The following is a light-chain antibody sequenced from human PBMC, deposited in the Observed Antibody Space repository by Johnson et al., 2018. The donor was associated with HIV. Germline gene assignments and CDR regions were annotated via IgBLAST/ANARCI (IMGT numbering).Light chain of an antibody. J-gene: IGLJ1*01. V-gene: IGLV1-51*01. CDR2: DND. Sequence: QSVLTQPPSVSAAPVQKVTISCSGSSSNIGNNYVSWYQHLPGTAPKLLIYDNDQRPSGIPDRFSASTSGTSAHLDITGLQTGDGADYYGGTWDVSLNAAYVVGSGRSATVL. CDR3: GTWDVSLNAAYV. CDR1: SSNIGNNY.